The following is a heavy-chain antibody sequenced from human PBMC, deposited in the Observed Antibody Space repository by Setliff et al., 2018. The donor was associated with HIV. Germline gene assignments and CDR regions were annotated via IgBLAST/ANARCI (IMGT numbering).Heavy chain of an antibody. V-gene: IGHV4-39*02. D-gene: IGHD2-21*02. CDR1: GGSITTSTFY. CDR3: ARGEFYCGTDCYWSSFDY. J-gene: IGHJ4*02. Sequence: SETLSLSCTVSGGSITTSTFYWGWISQPPGKGLEWIGSIYYSGSTYYNPSLKSRLTITQHTSKNHFSLRLSSVTAADTAVYYCARGEFYCGTDCYWSSFDYWGQGILVTVSS. CDR2: IYYSGST.